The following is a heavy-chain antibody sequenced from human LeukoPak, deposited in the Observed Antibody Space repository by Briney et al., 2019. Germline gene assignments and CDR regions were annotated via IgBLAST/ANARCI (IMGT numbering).Heavy chain of an antibody. CDR1: GFTFSSYE. CDR3: ARGGASMVRGVIAKRTKNWFDP. Sequence: PGGSLRLSCAASGFTFSSYEMNWVRQAPGKGLEWVSYISSSGSTIYYADSVKGRFTISRDNAKNSLYLQMNSLRAEDAAVYYCARGGASMVRGVIAKRTKNWFDPWGQGTLVTVSS. J-gene: IGHJ5*02. CDR2: ISSSGSTI. D-gene: IGHD3-10*01. V-gene: IGHV3-48*03.